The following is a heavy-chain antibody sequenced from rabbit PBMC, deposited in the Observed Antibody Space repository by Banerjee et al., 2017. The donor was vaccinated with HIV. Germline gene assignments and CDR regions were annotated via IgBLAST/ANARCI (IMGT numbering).Heavy chain of an antibody. Sequence: QQQLEESGGGLVKPGGTLTLTCTASGFSFSSSYYMCWVRQAPGKGLEWIAYIYAGSSGSTYYASWAKGRFTISKTSSTTVTLQMTSLTAADTATYFCARGYAGYAGYGYAMDYFNLWGPGTLVTVS. J-gene: IGHJ4*01. CDR3: ARGYAGYAGYGYAMDYFNL. CDR1: GFSFSSSYY. CDR2: IYAGSSGST. D-gene: IGHD6-1*01. V-gene: IGHV1S45*01.